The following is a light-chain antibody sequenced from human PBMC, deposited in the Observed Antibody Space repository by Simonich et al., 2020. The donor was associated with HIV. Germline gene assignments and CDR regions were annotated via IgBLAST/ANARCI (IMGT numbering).Light chain of an antibody. V-gene: IGKV1-9*01. Sequence: DIQMTQSPSSLSASVGDRDTITCRASQSISSYLNWYKQKPGKAPKLLIYAASTLQSGVPSRFSGSGTGTEFTLTISSLQPEDFATYYCQQLNSFTFGAGTKVEIK. CDR1: QSISSY. J-gene: IGKJ4*01. CDR2: AAS. CDR3: QQLNSFT.